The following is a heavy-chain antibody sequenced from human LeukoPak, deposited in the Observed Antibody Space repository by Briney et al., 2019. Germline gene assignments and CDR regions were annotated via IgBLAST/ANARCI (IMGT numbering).Heavy chain of an antibody. J-gene: IGHJ5*02. CDR1: GFTVSSNY. CDR2: IYSGGST. V-gene: IGHV3-66*01. CDR3: ARLGNGNDFWFDP. Sequence: GGSLRLSCAASGFTVSSNYMSWVRQAPGKGLEWVSVIYSGGSTYYADSVKGRFTISRDNSKNTLYLQMNSLRAEDTAVYYCARLGNGNDFWFDPWGQGTLVTVSS. D-gene: IGHD1-20*01.